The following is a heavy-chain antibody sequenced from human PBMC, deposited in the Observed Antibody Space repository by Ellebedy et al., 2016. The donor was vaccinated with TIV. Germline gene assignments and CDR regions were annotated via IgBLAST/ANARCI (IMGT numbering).Heavy chain of an antibody. V-gene: IGHV3-48*02. CDR2: IGTSSSAI. Sequence: GESLKISXAASGFTFSIYSMNWVRQAPGKGLECVSYIGTSSSAIYYADSVKGRFTISRDNAKNSLYLQMNSLRDEDTAVYYCASPTTFGESPNYYYGVDVWGQGTTVTVSS. J-gene: IGHJ6*02. CDR1: GFTFSIYS. D-gene: IGHD3-10*01. CDR3: ASPTTFGESPNYYYGVDV.